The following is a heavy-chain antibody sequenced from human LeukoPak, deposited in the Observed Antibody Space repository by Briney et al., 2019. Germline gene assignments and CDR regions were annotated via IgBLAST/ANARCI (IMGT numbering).Heavy chain of an antibody. Sequence: GGSLRLSCAASGFTFSSYGMHWVRQAPGKGLEWVTFIRYDGSNKYYAVSVKGRFTISRDNSKNTLDLQMNSLRAEDTAVYYCARGLLDYWGQGTLVTVSS. J-gene: IGHJ4*02. D-gene: IGHD3-10*01. CDR1: GFTFSSYG. CDR3: ARGLLDY. CDR2: IRYDGSNK. V-gene: IGHV3-30*02.